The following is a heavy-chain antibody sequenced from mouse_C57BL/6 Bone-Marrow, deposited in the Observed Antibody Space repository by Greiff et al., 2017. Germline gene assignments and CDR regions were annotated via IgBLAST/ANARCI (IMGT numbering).Heavy chain of an antibody. Sequence: QVQLQQPGAELVRPGTSVKLSCKASGYTFTGYWMHWVKQRPGQGLEWIGVIDPSDSYTNYNQKFKGKATLTVDTSSSTAYMQLSSLTSEDSAVYYCARSYYGSPYWYFDVWGTGTTVTVSS. D-gene: IGHD1-1*01. CDR1: GYTFTGYW. J-gene: IGHJ1*03. V-gene: IGHV1-59*01. CDR3: ARSYYGSPYWYFDV. CDR2: IDPSDSYT.